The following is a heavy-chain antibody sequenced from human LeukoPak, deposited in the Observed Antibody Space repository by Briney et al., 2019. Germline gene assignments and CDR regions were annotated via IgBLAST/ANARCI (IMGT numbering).Heavy chain of an antibody. Sequence: GASVKVSCKASGYTFTGYYFHWVRQAPGQGLEWMAWINPNTAGTNYAQKFLGRVTLTWDTSISTAYMELNSLTSDDTAVYYCATSVGDYTAGYYYYIRVWGIGTSVTVSS. V-gene: IGHV1-2*02. CDR1: GYTFTGYY. CDR3: ATSVGDYTAGYYYYIRV. D-gene: IGHD4-17*01. CDR2: INPNTAGT. J-gene: IGHJ6*03.